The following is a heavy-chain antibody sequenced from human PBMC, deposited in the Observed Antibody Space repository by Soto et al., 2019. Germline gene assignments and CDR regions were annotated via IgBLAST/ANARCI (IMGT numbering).Heavy chain of an antibody. CDR3: ARPRHWSYNSCFRIDY. CDR2: ISSSGNTI. Sequence: QVQLVESGGGLVKPGGSLRLSCAASGFTFSDDFMSWIRQAPGKGLEWVSYISSSGNTIYYADSVKGRFTISRDNAKSSLYLQMNSLRDEDTAVYYCARPRHWSYNSCFRIDYWGQGTLVTVSS. CDR1: GFTFSDDF. J-gene: IGHJ4*02. D-gene: IGHD2-2*01. V-gene: IGHV3-11*01.